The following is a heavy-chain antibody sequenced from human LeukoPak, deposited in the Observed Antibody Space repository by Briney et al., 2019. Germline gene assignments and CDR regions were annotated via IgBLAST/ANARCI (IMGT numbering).Heavy chain of an antibody. Sequence: SVKVSCKASGGTFSSYAISWVRQAPGQGLEWMGRIIPIFGTANYAQKFRGRVTITTDESTSTAYMELSSLRSEDTAVYYCARDRHGGNSEAFFDYWGQGTLVTVSS. D-gene: IGHD4-23*01. CDR1: GGTFSSYA. CDR2: IIPIFGTA. J-gene: IGHJ4*02. CDR3: ARDRHGGNSEAFFDY. V-gene: IGHV1-69*05.